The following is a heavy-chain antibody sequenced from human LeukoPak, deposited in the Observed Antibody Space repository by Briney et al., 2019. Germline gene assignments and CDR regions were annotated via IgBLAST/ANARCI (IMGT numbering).Heavy chain of an antibody. V-gene: IGHV4-38-2*01. D-gene: IGHD3-16*01. Sequence: SETLSLTCVVSTDSISSDYSWGWLRQPPGKGLEWIGSLYHSGTIYYNPSLRSRVTISLDMSKNQFSLNLSSVTAADTAVYYCASLFIPGGAVDNWGKGTLVTVSS. CDR3: ASLFIPGGAVDN. J-gene: IGHJ4*02. CDR2: LYHSGTI. CDR1: TDSISSDYS.